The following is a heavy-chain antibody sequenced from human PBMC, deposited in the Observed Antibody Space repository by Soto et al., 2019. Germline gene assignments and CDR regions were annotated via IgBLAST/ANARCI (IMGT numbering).Heavy chain of an antibody. CDR1: GYTFSMSG. CDR2: ISGYNGKT. J-gene: IGHJ6*02. Sequence: QVQLVQSGAEVKKPGASVKVSCKSPGYTFSMSGISWVRQAPGQGLEWMGWISGYNGKTNYEQKFQDRVTMTTDTSTNMAYMERRSLRSDDTAVYYCAREGPRPYYYYGMDVWGQGTTVTVSS. CDR3: AREGPRPYYYYGMDV. V-gene: IGHV1-18*01.